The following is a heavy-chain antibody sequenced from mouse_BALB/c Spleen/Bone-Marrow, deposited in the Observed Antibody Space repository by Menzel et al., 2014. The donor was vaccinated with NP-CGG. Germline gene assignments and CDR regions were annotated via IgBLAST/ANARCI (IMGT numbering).Heavy chain of an antibody. D-gene: IGHD2-3*01. V-gene: IGHV4-1*02. CDR1: GFDFSRYW. Sequence: VQLQQSGGGLVQPGGSLKLSCAASGFDFSRYWMSWVRQAPGKGLQWIGEINPESNTINYTPSLKDNFIISRDNAKNTLYLQMSKVRSEDTALYCCARLGYYGWFAYWGQGTLVTVSA. CDR3: ARLGYYGWFAY. CDR2: INPESNTI. J-gene: IGHJ3*01.